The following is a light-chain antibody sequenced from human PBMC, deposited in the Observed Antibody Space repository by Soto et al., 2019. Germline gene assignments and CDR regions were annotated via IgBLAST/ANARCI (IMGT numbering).Light chain of an antibody. CDR3: QQYNSYWT. V-gene: IGKV1-5*01. Sequence: DIQMTQSPSTLSASVGDRGTITLRASQSISSWLAWYQQKPGKARKLLIYDASSLESGVPSRFSGSGSGTEFTLTISSLQPDDFATYCCQQYNSYWTFGQGTKVDNK. CDR2: DAS. J-gene: IGKJ1*01. CDR1: QSISSW.